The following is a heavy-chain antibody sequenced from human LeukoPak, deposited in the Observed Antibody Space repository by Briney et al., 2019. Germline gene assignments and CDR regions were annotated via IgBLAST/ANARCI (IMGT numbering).Heavy chain of an antibody. CDR1: GYTFTGYY. CDR3: ARDGHGDYAGRYY. J-gene: IGHJ4*02. CDR2: INPNSGGT. Sequence: ASVKVSCKASGYTFTGYYMHWVRQAPGQGLEWMGWINPNSGGTNYAQKFQGRVTMTRDTSISTAYMELSRLRSDDTAVYYCARDGHGDYAGRYYWGQGTLVTVSS. V-gene: IGHV1-2*02. D-gene: IGHD4-17*01.